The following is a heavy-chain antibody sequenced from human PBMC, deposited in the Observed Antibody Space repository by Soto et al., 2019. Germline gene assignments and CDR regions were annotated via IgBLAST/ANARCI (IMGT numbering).Heavy chain of an antibody. CDR2: IYHSGST. V-gene: IGHV4-34*01. J-gene: IGHJ5*02. CDR3: AGSSGNWFDP. CDR1: GGSFTGYY. D-gene: IGHD6-6*01. Sequence: SETLSLTCAVHGGSFTGYYWSWIRQPPGKGLEWIGYIYHSGSTYYNPSLKSRVTISVDRSKNQFSLKLSSVTAADTAVYYCAGSSGNWFDPWGQGTLVTISS.